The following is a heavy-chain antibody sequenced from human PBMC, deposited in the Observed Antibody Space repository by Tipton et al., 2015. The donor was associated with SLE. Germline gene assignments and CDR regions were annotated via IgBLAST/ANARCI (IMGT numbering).Heavy chain of an antibody. CDR3: ARGFLFQGLTFGY. V-gene: IGHV4-39*07. D-gene: IGHD2/OR15-2a*01. CDR1: GESISSSSYY. Sequence: TLSLTCTVSGESISSSSYYWGWIRQPPGKGLEWIGSIYYSGSTYYNPSLKSRVTISVDTSTNQFSLNLTSVTAADTALYYCARGFLFQGLTFGYWGQGILVSVSS. CDR2: IYYSGST. J-gene: IGHJ4*02.